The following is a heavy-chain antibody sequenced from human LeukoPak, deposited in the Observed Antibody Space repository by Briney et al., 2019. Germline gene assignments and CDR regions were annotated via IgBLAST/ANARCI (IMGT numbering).Heavy chain of an antibody. Sequence: GGSLRLSCAASGFTFSTYGMHWVRQAPGKGLEWVTLFSSDGYTTYYADFVKGRFTISRDNSQNTLYLQMNSLRAEDTAVYYCAKSGGSYFSTLDSWGQGTLVTVSS. CDR3: AKSGGSYFSTLDS. D-gene: IGHD1-26*01. CDR2: FSSDGYTT. CDR1: GFTFSTYG. J-gene: IGHJ4*02. V-gene: IGHV3-30*18.